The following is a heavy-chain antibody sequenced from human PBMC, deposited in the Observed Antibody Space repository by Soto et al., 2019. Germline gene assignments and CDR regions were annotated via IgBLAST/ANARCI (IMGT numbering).Heavy chain of an antibody. CDR3: STPSTMITQTEYYFDY. CDR2: IKRKTDGGTT. J-gene: IGHJ4*02. Sequence: GGSPRLSCAASGFTFTYAYLNWVRQAPGKGLEWVGRIKRKTDGGTTDYAAPVKGRVTVSRDDSKNTMYLQMNSLKTEDTAVYYCSTPSTMITQTEYYFDYWGKGTPVTVSS. D-gene: IGHD3-22*01. CDR1: GFTFTYAY. V-gene: IGHV3-15*07.